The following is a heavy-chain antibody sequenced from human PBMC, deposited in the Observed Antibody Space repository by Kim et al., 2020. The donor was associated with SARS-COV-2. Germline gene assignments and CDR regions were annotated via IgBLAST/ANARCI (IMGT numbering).Heavy chain of an antibody. CDR3: ARDRSTPYGSGVYCFDY. D-gene: IGHD3-10*01. CDR2: ISYDGSNK. Sequence: GGSLRLSCAASGFTFSSYGMHWVRQAPGKGLEWVAVISYDGSNKYYADSVKGRFTISRDNSKNTLYLQMNSLRAEDTAVYYCARDRSTPYGSGVYCFDYWGQGALVTVSS. J-gene: IGHJ4*02. V-gene: IGHV3-33*05. CDR1: GFTFSSYG.